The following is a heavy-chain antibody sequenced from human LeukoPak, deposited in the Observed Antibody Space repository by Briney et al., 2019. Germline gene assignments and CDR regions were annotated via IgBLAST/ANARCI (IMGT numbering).Heavy chain of an antibody. Sequence: ASVKVSCKASGGTFSSYGISWVRQAPGQGLEWMGWISAYNGNTNYAQKLQGRVTMTTDTSTSTAYMELRSLRSDDTAVYYCARAPGAQLTPWENYYYYYMDVWGKGTTVTVSS. D-gene: IGHD2-2*01. CDR3: ARAPGAQLTPWENYYYYYMDV. V-gene: IGHV1-18*01. CDR1: GGTFSSYG. CDR2: ISAYNGNT. J-gene: IGHJ6*03.